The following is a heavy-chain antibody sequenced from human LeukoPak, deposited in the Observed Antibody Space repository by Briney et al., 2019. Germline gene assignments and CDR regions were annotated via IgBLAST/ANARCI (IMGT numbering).Heavy chain of an antibody. J-gene: IGHJ4*02. D-gene: IGHD6-25*01. CDR1: GITFSSHG. CDR2: ITSGGGTT. CDR3: ARDPPRAAWVFDY. Sequence: GGSLRLSCAASGITFSSHGMSWVRQAPGKALEWVSAITSGGGTTYYAGSVKGRFTISRDNSKNTLYLQMNSLRAEDTAVYYCARDPPRAAWVFDYWGQGTLVSVSS. V-gene: IGHV3-23*01.